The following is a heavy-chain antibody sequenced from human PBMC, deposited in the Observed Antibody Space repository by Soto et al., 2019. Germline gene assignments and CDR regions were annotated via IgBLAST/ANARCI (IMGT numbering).Heavy chain of an antibody. Sequence: ASETLSLTCAVSGDSITSANWWSWVRQSPRKGLEWLGEIYHNGSTNYNPSLKSRVAISVEKAKNHFALKLTSVTAAETAVYYCARARGAIFGVVIRNWFDPRGQGTLVTVSS. CDR2: IYHNGST. CDR1: GDSITSANW. V-gene: IGHV4-4*02. CDR3: ARARGAIFGVVIRNWFDP. D-gene: IGHD3-3*01. J-gene: IGHJ5*02.